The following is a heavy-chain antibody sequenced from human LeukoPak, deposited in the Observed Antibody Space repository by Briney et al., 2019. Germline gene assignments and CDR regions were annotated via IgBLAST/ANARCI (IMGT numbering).Heavy chain of an antibody. J-gene: IGHJ4*02. Sequence: GGSLRLSCAASGFTFSNAWMIWVRQAPGKGLECVGRIKSKTDGGTTDYAALVKGRFTISRDDSKNTLYLQMNSLKTEDTAVYYCTTAFAYYYDSSDYSSFDYWGQGTLVTVSS. V-gene: IGHV3-15*01. CDR1: GFTFSNAW. D-gene: IGHD3-22*01. CDR3: TTAFAYYYDSSDYSSFDY. CDR2: IKSKTDGGTT.